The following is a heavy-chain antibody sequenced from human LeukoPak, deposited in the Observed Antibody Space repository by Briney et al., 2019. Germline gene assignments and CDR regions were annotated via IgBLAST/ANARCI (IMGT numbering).Heavy chain of an antibody. Sequence: PGGSLRLSCAASGFTFSDYYMSWIRQAPGTGLEWLSYISGSGSFIYYAGSVKGQFTISRDNAKNSLYLQMNSLRVEDTAVYYCARARGLWFGELSPDYWGQGTLVTVSS. CDR2: ISGSGSFI. D-gene: IGHD3-10*01. J-gene: IGHJ4*02. CDR1: GFTFSDYY. CDR3: ARARGLWFGELSPDY. V-gene: IGHV3-11*04.